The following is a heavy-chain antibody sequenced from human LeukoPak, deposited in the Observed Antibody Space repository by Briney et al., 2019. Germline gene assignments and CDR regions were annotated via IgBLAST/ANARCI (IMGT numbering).Heavy chain of an antibody. CDR3: ARGGSYLSAFDI. CDR1: GFTFSSYN. Sequence: GGSLRLSCAASGFTFSSYNMHWVRHATGKGLEWVSAIGTAGDTYYPGSVKGRFTISRDISKNTLYLQMNSMRADNTAVYYCARGGSYLSAFDIWGQGTMVTVSS. D-gene: IGHD1-26*01. CDR2: IGTAGDT. J-gene: IGHJ3*02. V-gene: IGHV3-13*01.